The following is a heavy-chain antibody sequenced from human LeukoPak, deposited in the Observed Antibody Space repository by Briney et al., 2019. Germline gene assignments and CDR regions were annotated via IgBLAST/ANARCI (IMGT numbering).Heavy chain of an antibody. CDR2: ISSSSSYI. V-gene: IGHV3-21*01. CDR1: GLTFSSYI. CDR3: ARDPYSSSNWFDP. D-gene: IGHD6-13*01. J-gene: IGHJ5*02. Sequence: GGSLRLSCAASGLTFSSYIMNWVRQAPGKGLEWVSSISSSSSYIYYADSVKGRFTISRDNAKNSLYLQMNSLRAEDTAVYYCARDPYSSSNWFDPWGQGTLVTVSS.